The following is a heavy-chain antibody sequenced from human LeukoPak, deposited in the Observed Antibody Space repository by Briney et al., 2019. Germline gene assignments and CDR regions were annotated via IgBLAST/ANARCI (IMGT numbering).Heavy chain of an antibody. Sequence: PSETLSLTCTVSGGSISSGSYYWSWIRQPAGKGLEWIGYIYYSGSTNYNPSLKSRVTISVDTSKNQFSLKLSSVTAADTAVYYCARSGSIAAPPGYFDYWGQGTLVTVSS. CDR1: GGSISSGSYY. J-gene: IGHJ4*02. D-gene: IGHD6-13*01. CDR3: ARSGSIAAPPGYFDY. CDR2: IYYSGST. V-gene: IGHV4-61*10.